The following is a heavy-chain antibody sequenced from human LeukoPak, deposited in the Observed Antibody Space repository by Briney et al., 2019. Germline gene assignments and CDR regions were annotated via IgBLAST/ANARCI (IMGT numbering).Heavy chain of an antibody. D-gene: IGHD4-23*01. J-gene: IGHJ6*03. Sequence: GGSLRLSCAASGFTFDDYGMSWVRQAPGKGLEWVSGINWNGGSTGYADSVKGRFTISRDNAKNSLYLQMNSLRAEDTALYYCARVSVGGYYYHYYYMDVWGKGTTVTVSS. CDR3: ARVSVGGYYYHYYYMDV. V-gene: IGHV3-20*04. CDR2: INWNGGST. CDR1: GFTFDDYG.